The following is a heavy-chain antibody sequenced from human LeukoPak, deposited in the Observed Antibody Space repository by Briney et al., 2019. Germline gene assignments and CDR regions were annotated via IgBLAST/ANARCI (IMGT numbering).Heavy chain of an antibody. CDR3: ARTMVGGVFNWFEP. Sequence: ASVKVSCKASGYTFTGYYLHWVRQAPGQGLEWMGWINPNSGGTNYAQKFQGRVTMTRDTSISTAYIELSRLRSNDTAVYYCARTMVGGVFNWFEPWGQGTLVTVSS. CDR1: GYTFTGYY. V-gene: IGHV1-2*02. D-gene: IGHD3-10*01. J-gene: IGHJ5*02. CDR2: INPNSGGT.